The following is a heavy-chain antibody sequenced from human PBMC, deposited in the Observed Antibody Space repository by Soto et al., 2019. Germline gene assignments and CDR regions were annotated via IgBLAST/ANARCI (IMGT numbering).Heavy chain of an antibody. CDR2: IRSKANSYAT. Sequence: EVQLVESGGGLVQPGGSLKLSCAASGFTFSGSAMHWVRQASGKGLEWVGRIRSKANSYATAYAASVKGRFTISRDDSKNTAYLQMNSLKTEDTAVYYCTRRGDTHYYGSGSYYNGPDYYYMDVWGKGTTVTVSS. J-gene: IGHJ6*03. V-gene: IGHV3-73*01. D-gene: IGHD3-10*01. CDR1: GFTFSGSA. CDR3: TRRGDTHYYGSGSYYNGPDYYYMDV.